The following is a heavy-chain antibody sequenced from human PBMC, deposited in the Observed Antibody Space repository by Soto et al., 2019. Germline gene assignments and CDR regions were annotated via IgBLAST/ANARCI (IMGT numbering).Heavy chain of an antibody. Sequence: ASVKVSCKASGYTFTSYGISWVRQAPGQGLEWMGWISAYNGNTNYAQKLQGRVTVTTDTSTSTAYMELRSLRSDDTAVYYCAESPGYYNWFDPWGQGTLVTVSS. J-gene: IGHJ5*02. CDR3: AESPGYYNWFDP. CDR1: GYTFTSYG. V-gene: IGHV1-18*04. D-gene: IGHD3-22*01. CDR2: ISAYNGNT.